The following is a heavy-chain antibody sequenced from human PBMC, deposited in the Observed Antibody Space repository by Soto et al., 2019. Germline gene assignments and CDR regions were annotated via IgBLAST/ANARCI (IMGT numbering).Heavy chain of an antibody. Sequence: QAQLVQSGAEVKKPGASVKVSCMDSGYTFTRYYINWVRQAPGQGLEWMGWVSAYNSNTHYEQKLQGRVTLTTDTSTSTAYMELRSLRFDDTAVYFCARGGQWDFLSDYWGQGTLVTVSS. CDR2: VSAYNSNT. J-gene: IGHJ4*02. V-gene: IGHV1-18*01. D-gene: IGHD1-26*01. CDR1: GYTFTRYY. CDR3: ARGGQWDFLSDY.